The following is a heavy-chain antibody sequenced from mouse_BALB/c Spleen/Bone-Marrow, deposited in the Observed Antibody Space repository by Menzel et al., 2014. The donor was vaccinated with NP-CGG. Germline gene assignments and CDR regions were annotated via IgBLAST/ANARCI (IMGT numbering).Heavy chain of an antibody. CDR3: AGFGITKEEGYYYAMDY. V-gene: IGHV14-3*02. D-gene: IGHD2-4*01. CDR2: IDPANGNT. J-gene: IGHJ4*01. CDR1: GFNIKDTY. Sequence: VQLQQSGAELVKPGASVKLSCTASGFNIKDTYMHWVKQRPEQGLEWIGRIDPANGNTKYDPKFQGKATITADTSSNTAYPQLSSLTSEDTAVYYCAGFGITKEEGYYYAMDYWGQGTSVTVSS.